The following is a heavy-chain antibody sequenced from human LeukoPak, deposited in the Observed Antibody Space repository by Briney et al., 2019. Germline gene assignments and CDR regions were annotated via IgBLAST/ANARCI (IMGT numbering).Heavy chain of an antibody. V-gene: IGHV1-18*01. CDR3: ARLVLGGSLLGAFDI. CDR2: ISAYNGNT. Sequence: ASVKVSCKASGYTFTSYGISWVRQAPGQGLEWMGWISAYNGNTNYAQKLQGRVTMTTDTSTSTAYMELRSLRSDDTAVYYCARLVLGGSLLGAFDIWGQGTMVTVSS. D-gene: IGHD1-26*01. CDR1: GYTFTSYG. J-gene: IGHJ3*02.